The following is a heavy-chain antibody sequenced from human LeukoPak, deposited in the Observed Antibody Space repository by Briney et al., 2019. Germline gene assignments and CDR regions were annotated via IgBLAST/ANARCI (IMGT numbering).Heavy chain of an antibody. Sequence: GASVKVPCKASGYTFTTHGIAWVRQAPGQGLEWMGWISAHNGNTNYAQSLQGRVTMSSDTSTNTAYMELRSLRSDDTAVYYCARDGYFDLWGRGTLVTVSS. CDR2: ISAHNGNT. CDR3: ARDGYFDL. CDR1: GYTFTTHG. J-gene: IGHJ2*01. V-gene: IGHV1-18*01.